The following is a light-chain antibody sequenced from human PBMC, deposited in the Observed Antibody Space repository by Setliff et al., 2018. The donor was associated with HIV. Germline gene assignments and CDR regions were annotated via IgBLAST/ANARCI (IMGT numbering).Light chain of an antibody. CDR1: NSDIGRYNL. CDR2: QAT. Sequence: SVLTQPASVSGSPGQSITISCTGTNSDIGRYNLVSWYQQYPGKAPKLMIYQATKRPSGVSNRFSGSKSGNTASLTISGLQAEDEADYYCCSNTGSNTYVFGSGTKVTVL. J-gene: IGLJ1*01. V-gene: IGLV2-23*01. CDR3: CSNTGSNTYV.